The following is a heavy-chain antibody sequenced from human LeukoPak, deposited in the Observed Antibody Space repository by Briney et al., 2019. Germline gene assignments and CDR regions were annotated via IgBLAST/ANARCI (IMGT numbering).Heavy chain of an antibody. D-gene: IGHD4-17*01. Sequence: ASVKVSCKASGYTFTSYGISWVRQAPGQGLEWTGWISAYNGNTNYAQKLQGRVTMTTDTSTSTAYMELRSLRSDDTAVYYCARDQDYGDYAYYFDYWGQGTLVTVSS. CDR2: ISAYNGNT. V-gene: IGHV1-18*01. J-gene: IGHJ4*02. CDR3: ARDQDYGDYAYYFDY. CDR1: GYTFTSYG.